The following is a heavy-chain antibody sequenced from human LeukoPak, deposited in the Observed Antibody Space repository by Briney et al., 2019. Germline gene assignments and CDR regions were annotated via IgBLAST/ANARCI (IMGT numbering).Heavy chain of an antibody. Sequence: SETLSLTCTVSGYSISSGYYWGWIRQPPGKGLEWIGSIYHSGSTYYNPSLKSRVTMSVDTSKNQFSLKLSSVTAADTAVYYCARAPPRRDDAFDIWGQGTMVTVSS. J-gene: IGHJ3*02. CDR1: GYSISSGYY. CDR3: ARAPPRRDDAFDI. CDR2: IYHSGST. V-gene: IGHV4-38-2*02.